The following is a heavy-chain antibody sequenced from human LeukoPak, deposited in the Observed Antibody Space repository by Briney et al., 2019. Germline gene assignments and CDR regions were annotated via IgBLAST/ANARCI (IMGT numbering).Heavy chain of an antibody. J-gene: IGHJ5*02. CDR1: GIAFSDSA. V-gene: IGHV3-23*01. D-gene: IGHD6-19*01. CDR2: ITDSYNT. CDR3: VKGACSSGCSGNH. Sequence: GGSLRLSCAASGIAFSDSAMYWVRQAPGKGLECGSVITDSYNTYYGDSVKGRFTVSRDNSTKTLYLQMNSLRVDDTALYYCVKGACSSGCSGNHWGQGTRVIVSS.